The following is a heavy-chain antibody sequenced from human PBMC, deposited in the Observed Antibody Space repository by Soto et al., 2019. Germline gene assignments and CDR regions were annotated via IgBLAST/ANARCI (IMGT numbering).Heavy chain of an antibody. D-gene: IGHD6-6*01. V-gene: IGHV1-8*01. Sequence: ASVRFSCKYCGYAFASYDINWVRQATGQGLEWMGWMNPNSGNTDYARKFQGRITMTRDTSIRTAYMELSGLTSEDTAVYYCARGKNPGSSFNWFDPWGQGTLVTVSS. CDR1: GYAFASYD. CDR3: ARGKNPGSSFNWFDP. J-gene: IGHJ5*02. CDR2: MNPNSGNT.